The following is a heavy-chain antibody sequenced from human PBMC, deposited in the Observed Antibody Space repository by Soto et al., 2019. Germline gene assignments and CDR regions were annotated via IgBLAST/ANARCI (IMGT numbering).Heavy chain of an antibody. CDR1: GFTFSSYA. Sequence: PGGSLRLSCAASGFTFSSYAMHWVRQAPGKGLEWVAVISYDGSNKYYADSVKGRFTISRDNSKNTLYLQMNSLRAEDTAVYYCARDPLEPVQAAIVGRYFDYWGQGTLVTVSS. CDR3: ARDPLEPVQAAIVGRYFDY. V-gene: IGHV3-30-3*01. D-gene: IGHD2-2*01. J-gene: IGHJ4*02. CDR2: ISYDGSNK.